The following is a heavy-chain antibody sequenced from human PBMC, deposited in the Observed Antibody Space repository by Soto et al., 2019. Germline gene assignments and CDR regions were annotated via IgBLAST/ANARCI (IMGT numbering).Heavy chain of an antibody. CDR3: AKEYLPRPRYYFDY. J-gene: IGHJ4*02. D-gene: IGHD2-2*01. CDR1: GFTFSSYA. V-gene: IGHV3-23*01. Sequence: GGSLRLSCAASGFTFSSYAMSWVRQAPGKGLEWISAISGSGGSTYYADSVKGRFTISRDNSKNTLYLQMNSLRAEDTAVYYSAKEYLPRPRYYFDYWGQGTLVTVSS. CDR2: ISGSGGST.